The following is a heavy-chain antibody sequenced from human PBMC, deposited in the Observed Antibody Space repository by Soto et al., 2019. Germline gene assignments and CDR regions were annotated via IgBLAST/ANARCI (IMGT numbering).Heavy chain of an antibody. CDR2: TRNKANSYTT. D-gene: IGHD3-22*01. V-gene: IGHV3-72*01. CDR3: ARADDSSGYYLDY. Sequence: EVQLVESGGGLVQPGGYLRLSCAASGFTFSDHYMDWVRQAPGKGLEWVGRTRNKANSYTTEYAASVKGRFTISRDDSKSSLYLQMNSLKTEDTAVYYCARADDSSGYYLDYWGQGTLVTVSS. CDR1: GFTFSDHY. J-gene: IGHJ4*02.